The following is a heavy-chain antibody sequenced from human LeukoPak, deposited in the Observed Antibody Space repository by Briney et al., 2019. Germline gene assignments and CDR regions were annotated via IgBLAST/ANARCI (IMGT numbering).Heavy chain of an antibody. CDR2: IYYSGST. V-gene: IGHV4-59*12. CDR3: AREDYVFPPFY. J-gene: IGHJ4*02. Sequence: RASETLSLTCTVSGVSISSYYWSWIRQPPGKGLEWIGYIYYSGSTNYNPSLKSRVTISVDTSKNQFSLKLSSVTAADTAVYYCAREDYVFPPFYWGPGTLVTVSS. CDR1: GVSISSYY. D-gene: IGHD3-16*01.